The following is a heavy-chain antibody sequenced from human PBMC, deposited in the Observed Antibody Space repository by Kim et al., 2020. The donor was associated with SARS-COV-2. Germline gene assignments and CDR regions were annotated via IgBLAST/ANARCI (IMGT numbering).Heavy chain of an antibody. J-gene: IGHJ6*02. V-gene: IGHV1-3*01. D-gene: IGHD2-15*01. Sequence: SQKFQGRVTITRDTSASTAYMELSSLRSEDTAVYYCARVAMMLHYYGMDVWGQGTTVTVSS. CDR3: ARVAMMLHYYGMDV.